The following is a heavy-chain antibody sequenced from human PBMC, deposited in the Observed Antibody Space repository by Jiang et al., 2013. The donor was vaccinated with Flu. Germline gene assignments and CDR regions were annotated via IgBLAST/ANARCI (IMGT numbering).Heavy chain of an antibody. J-gene: IGHJ3*02. CDR1: GGSISSSSYY. CDR2: IYYSGST. D-gene: IGHD3-16*02. CDR3: ARQEKYIWGSYRPADAFDI. V-gene: IGHV4-39*07. Sequence: CTVSGGSISSSSYYWGWIRQPPGKGLEWIGSIYYSGSTYYNPSLKSRVTISVDTSKNQFSLKLSSVTAADTAVYYCARQEKYIWGSYRPADAFDIWGQGTMVTVSS.